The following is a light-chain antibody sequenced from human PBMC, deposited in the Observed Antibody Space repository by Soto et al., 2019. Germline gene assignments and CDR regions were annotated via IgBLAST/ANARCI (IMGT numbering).Light chain of an antibody. CDR3: QQYGSSPRT. J-gene: IGKJ1*01. CDR2: GAS. V-gene: IGKV3-20*01. CDR1: QSVSSSC. Sequence: EIVLTQSPGTLSLSPGERATLSCRASQSVSSSCLAWYQQKPGQAPRLLIYGASSRATGIPDRFSGSGSGTDFTLTISRLEPEDFAEYYCQQYGSSPRTFGQGTKVDIK.